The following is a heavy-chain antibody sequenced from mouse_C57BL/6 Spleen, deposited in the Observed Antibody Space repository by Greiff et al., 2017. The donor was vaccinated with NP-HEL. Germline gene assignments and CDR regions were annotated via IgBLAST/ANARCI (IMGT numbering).Heavy chain of an antibody. D-gene: IGHD3-2*02. CDR1: GYTFTSYG. Sequence: VKLQQSGAELARPGASVKLSCKASGYTFTSYGISWVKQRTGQGLEWIGEIYPRSGNTYYNEKFKGKATLTADKSSSTAYMELRSLTSEDSAVYFCARGSLDSSGQYYFDYWGQGTTLTVSS. CDR3: ARGSLDSSGQYYFDY. CDR2: IYPRSGNT. J-gene: IGHJ2*01. V-gene: IGHV1-81*01.